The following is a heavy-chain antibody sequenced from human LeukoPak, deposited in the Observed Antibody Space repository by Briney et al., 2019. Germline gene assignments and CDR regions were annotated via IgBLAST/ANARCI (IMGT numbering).Heavy chain of an antibody. CDR3: ARDHDYCPEY. CDR2: IKPDSGAT. J-gene: IGHJ4*02. V-gene: IGHV1-2*02. Sequence: ASLKVSCKPSGYSFTLHYLHWLRQAPGQGLEWMGWIKPDSGATTFAQNFQGRVTMASDTSINTACMELSSLTSGDTAMYYCARDHDYCPEYWGQGTLVTVSA. D-gene: IGHD3/OR15-3a*01. CDR1: GYSFTLHY.